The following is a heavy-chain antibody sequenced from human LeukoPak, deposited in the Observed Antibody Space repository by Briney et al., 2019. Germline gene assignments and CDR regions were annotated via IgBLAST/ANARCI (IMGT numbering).Heavy chain of an antibody. D-gene: IGHD3-3*01. V-gene: IGHV4-30-4*08. CDR3: ASGYDFWSGYYEGIFDI. Sequence: PSETLSLTCTVSGGSISSGDYYWSWIRQPPGKGLEWIGYIYYSGSTYYNPSPKSRVTISVDTSKNQFSLKLSSVTAADTAVYYCASGYDFWSGYYEGIFDIWGQGTMVTVSS. J-gene: IGHJ3*02. CDR1: GGSISSGDYY. CDR2: IYYSGST.